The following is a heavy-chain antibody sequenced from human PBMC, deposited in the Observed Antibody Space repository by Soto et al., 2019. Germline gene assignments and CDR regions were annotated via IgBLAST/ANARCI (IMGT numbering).Heavy chain of an antibody. V-gene: IGHV1-3*05. Sequence: QVQLVQSGAEEKKPGASVKVSCKASGYTFTSYAMHWVRQAPGQRLEWMGWINAGNGNTKYSQKFQGRVTITRDTSASTAYMELSSLSSEDTAVYYCASTITGYSSGWYWGKFDYWGQGTLVTVSS. J-gene: IGHJ4*02. D-gene: IGHD6-19*01. CDR1: GYTFTSYA. CDR3: ASTITGYSSGWYWGKFDY. CDR2: INAGNGNT.